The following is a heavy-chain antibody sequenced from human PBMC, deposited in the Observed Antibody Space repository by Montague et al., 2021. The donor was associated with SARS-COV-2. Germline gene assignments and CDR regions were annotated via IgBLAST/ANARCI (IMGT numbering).Heavy chain of an antibody. V-gene: IGHV4-34*01. D-gene: IGHD2-21*01. CDR1: RGSFHIFS. Sequence: SETLSLTCAVYRGSFHIFSWGWIRRSPGKGLEWIGEIDHSGNTNYNPSLKSRVTISVDTSKNQFPLNLTSVTAADTAMYYCARGSRVVGITPGFRYWGQGTQVAVSS. CDR2: IDHSGNT. J-gene: IGHJ4*02. CDR3: ARGSRVVGITPGFRY.